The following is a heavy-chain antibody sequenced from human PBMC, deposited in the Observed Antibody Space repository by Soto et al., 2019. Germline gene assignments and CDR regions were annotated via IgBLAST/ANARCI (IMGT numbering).Heavy chain of an antibody. CDR2: IFSNDEK. J-gene: IGHJ4*02. CDR3: VCIRGYYYDSSGYDY. V-gene: IGHV2-26*01. Sequence: SGPTLTNPTETLTLTSTVSGFSLSKARRGVSWIRQPPGKALEWLAHIFSNDEKSYSTSLKSRLTISKDTSKSQVVLTMTNMDPVDTATYSCVCIRGYYYDSSGYDYWGQGTLVTVSS. CDR1: GFSLSKARRG. D-gene: IGHD3-22*01.